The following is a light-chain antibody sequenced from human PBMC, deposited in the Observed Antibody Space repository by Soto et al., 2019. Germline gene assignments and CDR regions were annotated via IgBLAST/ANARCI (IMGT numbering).Light chain of an antibody. V-gene: IGLV2-23*01. CDR3: CSYAGSSTVV. J-gene: IGLJ2*01. CDR2: EGS. Sequence: QSVRTQPASVSGSPGQSITISCTGTSSDVGSYNLVSWYQQHPGKAPKLMIYEGSKRPSGVSNRFSGSKSGNTASLQISGLQAEDEADYYCCSYAGSSTVVFGGGTKVTVL. CDR1: SSDVGSYNL.